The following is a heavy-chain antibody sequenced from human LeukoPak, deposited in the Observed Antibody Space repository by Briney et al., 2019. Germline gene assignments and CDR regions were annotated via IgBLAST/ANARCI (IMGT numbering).Heavy chain of an antibody. D-gene: IGHD1-26*01. J-gene: IGHJ4*02. V-gene: IGHV4-39*07. CDR3: ARVPVGATTVFDY. Sequence: PSETLSLTCTVSRGSISSSSYYWGWIRQPPGKGLEWIGSIYYSGSTYYNPSLKSRVTISVDTSKNQFSLKLSSVTAADTAVYYCARVPVGATTVFDYWGQGTLVTVSS. CDR1: RGSISSSSYY. CDR2: IYYSGST.